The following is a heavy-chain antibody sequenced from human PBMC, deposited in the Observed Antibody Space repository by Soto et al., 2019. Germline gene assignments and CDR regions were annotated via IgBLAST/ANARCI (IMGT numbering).Heavy chain of an antibody. J-gene: IGHJ6*02. CDR3: ARDWWPIVVQTVYGMDV. CDR1: GFSFSDYY. D-gene: IGHD2-2*01. Sequence: QVRLVESGGGLVKPGGSLRLSCAASGFSFSDYYMSWIRQAPGKGLEWISYISVDSTYTNYADSVKGRFTISRDNAKKSLYLHLNSLRDDDTAVYYCARDWWPIVVQTVYGMDVLGQGTLGTVS. CDR2: ISVDSTYT. V-gene: IGHV3-11*05.